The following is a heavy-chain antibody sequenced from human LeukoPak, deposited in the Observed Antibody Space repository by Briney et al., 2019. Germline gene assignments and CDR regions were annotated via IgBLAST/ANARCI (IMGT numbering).Heavy chain of an antibody. J-gene: IGHJ4*01. V-gene: IGHV6-1*01. CDR3: ARIVGGDIDY. CDR1: GDTVSSNSAA. Sequence: HSQTLSLTCAISGDTVSSNSAAWNWIRQSPSRGLEWLGRTYYRSKWYNDYAVSVKSRITINPDASKNQFSLQLRSVTPEDTAVYYCARIVGGDIDYWGQEPWSPSPQ. CDR2: TYYRSKWYN. D-gene: IGHD5-12*01.